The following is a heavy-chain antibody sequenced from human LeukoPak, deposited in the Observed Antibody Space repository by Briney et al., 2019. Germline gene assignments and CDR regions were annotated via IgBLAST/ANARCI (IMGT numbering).Heavy chain of an antibody. CDR2: INPNSGGT. J-gene: IGHJ4*02. V-gene: IGHV1-2*02. CDR1: GYTFTSYG. D-gene: IGHD2/OR15-2a*01. CDR3: ARTLDDSTIGY. Sequence: ASVKVSCKASGYTFTSYGISWVRQAPGQGLEWMGWINPNSGGTNYAQKFQGRVTMTRDTSISTAYMELSRLTSDDTAVYYCARTLDDSTIGYWGQGTLVTVSS.